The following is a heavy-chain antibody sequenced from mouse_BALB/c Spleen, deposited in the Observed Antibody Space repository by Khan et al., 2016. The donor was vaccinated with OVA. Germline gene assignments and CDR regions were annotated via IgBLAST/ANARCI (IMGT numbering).Heavy chain of an antibody. CDR1: GYTFSIYW. V-gene: IGHV1-9*01. J-gene: IGHJ3*01. Sequence: QVQLKQSGAELMKPGASVKISCKATGYTFSIYWIEWVKRRPGHGLEWIGEILPGSGSTNYNEKFKGKATFTADTSSNTAYMQLSSLTSEDSAVYYCARYYGSSGAYWGQGTLVTVSA. CDR2: ILPGSGST. D-gene: IGHD1-1*01. CDR3: ARYYGSSGAY.